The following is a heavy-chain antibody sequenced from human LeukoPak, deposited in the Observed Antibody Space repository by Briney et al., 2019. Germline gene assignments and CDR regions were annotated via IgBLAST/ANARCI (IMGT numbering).Heavy chain of an antibody. CDR3: ARDLYDYVWGSYSYNPHPFDY. J-gene: IGHJ4*02. V-gene: IGHV1-18*01. Sequence: ASVKVSCKASGYTFTSYGISWVRQAPGQGLEWMGWISAYNGNTNYAQKLQGRVTMTADTSTSTAYMELRSLRSDDTAVYYCARDLYDYVWGSYSYNPHPFDYWGQGTLVTVSS. D-gene: IGHD3-16*02. CDR2: ISAYNGNT. CDR1: GYTFTSYG.